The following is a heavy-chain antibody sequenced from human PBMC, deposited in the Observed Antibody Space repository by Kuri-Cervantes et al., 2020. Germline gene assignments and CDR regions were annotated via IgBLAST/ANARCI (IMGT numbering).Heavy chain of an antibody. CDR1: GFTFSSYA. CDR3: AKDFRGIAVAGTIDY. Sequence: GGSLRLSCAASGFTFSSYAMSWVRQAPGKGLEWVSAISGSGGSTYYADYVKGRFTISRDNSKNTLYLQMNSLRAEDTAVYYCAKDFRGIAVAGTIDYWGQGTLVTVSS. D-gene: IGHD6-19*01. V-gene: IGHV3-23*01. CDR2: ISGSGGST. J-gene: IGHJ4*02.